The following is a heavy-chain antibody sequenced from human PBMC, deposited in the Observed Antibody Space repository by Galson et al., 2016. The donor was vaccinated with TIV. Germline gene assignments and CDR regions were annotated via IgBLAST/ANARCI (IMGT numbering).Heavy chain of an antibody. CDR3: ATSTMPNLGDY. J-gene: IGHJ4*02. V-gene: IGHV3-53*05. Sequence: SLRLSCAASGLLVSDSYMSWVRQPPGEGLEWVSIIYPSGASYYPESTESVKGRFTISRDNSKNTVFLQIKSLRVEDTAVYYCATSTMPNLGDYWGQGTLATVST. CDR2: IYPSGAS. D-gene: IGHD7-27*01. CDR1: GLLVSDSY.